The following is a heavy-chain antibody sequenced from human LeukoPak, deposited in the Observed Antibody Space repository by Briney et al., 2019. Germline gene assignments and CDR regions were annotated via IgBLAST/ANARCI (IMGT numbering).Heavy chain of an antibody. J-gene: IGHJ4*02. CDR1: GGFLSGYY. CDR2: IKHRGRT. D-gene: IGHD2-15*01. CDR3: ARRFCSGGTCYPQFDI. V-gene: IGHV4-34*01. Sequence: SQTLSLTSAVYGGFLSGYYWRWISQPPGKGREWIGEIKHRGRTNNNQTRKSRVTISVDTSKSPYSPKLSSVSAPDTAVYFCARRFCSGGTCYPQFDIWGQGTLVTVSS.